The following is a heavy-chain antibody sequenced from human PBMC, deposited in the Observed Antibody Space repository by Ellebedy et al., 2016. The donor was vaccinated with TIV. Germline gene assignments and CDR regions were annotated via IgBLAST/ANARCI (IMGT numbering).Heavy chain of an antibody. CDR2: ISWNSGSI. D-gene: IGHD1-1*01. V-gene: IGHV3-9*01. Sequence: SLKISCAASGFTFDDYAMHWVRQAPGKGLEWVSGISWNSGSIDYADSVKGRFTISRDNAKNSLYLQMNSLRAEDTAVYYCAKDLFPSSTGPFDYWGHGTTVTVSS. J-gene: IGHJ4*03. CDR1: GFTFDDYA. CDR3: AKDLFPSSTGPFDY.